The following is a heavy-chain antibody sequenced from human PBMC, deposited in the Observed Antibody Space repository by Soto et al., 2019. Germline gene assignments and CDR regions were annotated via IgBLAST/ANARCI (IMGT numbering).Heavy chain of an antibody. CDR3: ARDKRDLRFLEWSYYFDF. CDR2: ISYDGSNK. V-gene: IGHV3-30-3*01. D-gene: IGHD3-3*01. J-gene: IGHJ4*02. CDR1: GFTFSSYA. Sequence: ESGGGVVQPGRSLRLSCAASGFTFSSYAMHWVRQAPGTGLEWVAVISYDGSNKYYADSVKSRFTISRDNSKNTLYLQMNSLRAEVTTVYYCARDKRDLRFLEWSYYFDFWGQGTLVTVSS.